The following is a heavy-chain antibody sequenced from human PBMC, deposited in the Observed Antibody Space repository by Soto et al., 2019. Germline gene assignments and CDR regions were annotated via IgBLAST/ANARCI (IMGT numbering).Heavy chain of an antibody. CDR3: ARDYSYGPAYYFDY. V-gene: IGHV4-4*07. CDR2: IYTSGST. Sequence: SETLSLTCTVSGGSISSYYWSWIRQPAGKGLEWIGRIYTSGSTNYNPSLKSRVTMSVGTSKNQFSLKLSSVTAADTAVYYCARDYSYGPAYYFDYWGQGTLVTVSS. CDR1: GGSISSYY. D-gene: IGHD5-18*01. J-gene: IGHJ4*02.